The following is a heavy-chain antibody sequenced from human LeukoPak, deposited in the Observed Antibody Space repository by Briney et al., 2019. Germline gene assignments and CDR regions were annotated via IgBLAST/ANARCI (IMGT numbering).Heavy chain of an antibody. V-gene: IGHV4-4*07. D-gene: IGHD3-22*01. CDR2: IYTSGST. CDR1: GGSITTYY. CDR3: ASSSHYYDSSGYGY. Sequence: SETLSLTCSVSGGSITTYYWSWIRQPAGKGLEWIGRIYTSGSTNYNPSLKSRVTMSVDTSKNQFSLKLSSVTAADTAVYYCASSSHYYDSSGYGYWGQGTLVTVSS. J-gene: IGHJ4*02.